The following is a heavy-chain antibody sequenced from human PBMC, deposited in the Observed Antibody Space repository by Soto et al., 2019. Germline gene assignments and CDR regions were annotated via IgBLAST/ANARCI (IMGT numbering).Heavy chain of an antibody. CDR3: SRGGNSGSYSAY. J-gene: IGHJ4*02. Sequence: QVQLVQSGAEVKKPGASVKVSCKASGYIFPSYGINWVRQAPGQGLEWMGWISAYNGDTYYAQKFQGRVTMTTDTSTSTDYMELRSLTSDDTAVYYCSRGGNSGSYSAYWGQGTLVTVSS. CDR1: GYIFPSYG. D-gene: IGHD1-26*01. V-gene: IGHV1-18*01. CDR2: ISAYNGDT.